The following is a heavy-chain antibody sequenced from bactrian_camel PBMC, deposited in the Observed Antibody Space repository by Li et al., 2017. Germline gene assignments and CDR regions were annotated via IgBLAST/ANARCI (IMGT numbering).Heavy chain of an antibody. CDR2: IATGSGNT. CDR3: AAGWSFGVGTLLRRHYNY. J-gene: IGHJ4*01. CDR1: GYTYNRNC. Sequence: HVQLVESGGGSVQAGGSLRLSCAASGYTYNRNCMAWFRQAPGKEREGVARIATGSGNTYYADSVKGRFTISQDNAKNMVYLQVNSLKAEDTAMYYCAAGWSFGVGTLLRRHYNYWGQGTQVTVS. V-gene: IGHV3S1*01. D-gene: IGHD3*01.